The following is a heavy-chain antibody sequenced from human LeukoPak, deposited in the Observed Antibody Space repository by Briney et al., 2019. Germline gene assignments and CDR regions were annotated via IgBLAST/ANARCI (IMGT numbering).Heavy chain of an antibody. V-gene: IGHV3-7*03. Sequence: PGGSLRLSCAASGFTFSNYWMSWIRQAPGKGLEWVANIKQDGSEKNYVDSVKGRFIISRDNAKNSLYLQANSLRAEDTAVYYCARDQPFGSYWGQGTLVTVSS. D-gene: IGHD3-10*01. CDR2: IKQDGSEK. J-gene: IGHJ4*02. CDR1: GFTFSNYW. CDR3: ARDQPFGSY.